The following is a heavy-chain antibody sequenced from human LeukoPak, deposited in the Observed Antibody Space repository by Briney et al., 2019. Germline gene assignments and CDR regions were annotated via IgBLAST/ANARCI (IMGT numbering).Heavy chain of an antibody. CDR2: VYYSGSN. V-gene: IGHV4-39*01. CDR3: ARHMGLLNWFDP. Sequence: SETLSLTCTVSGGSISSSSYYWGWIRQPPGKGLEWIGSVYYSGSNYYNPSLKSRVTISVDTSKNKFSLKLSSVTAADTAVYYCARHMGLLNWFDPWGQGTLVTVSS. J-gene: IGHJ5*02. CDR1: GGSISSSSYY. D-gene: IGHD1-26*01.